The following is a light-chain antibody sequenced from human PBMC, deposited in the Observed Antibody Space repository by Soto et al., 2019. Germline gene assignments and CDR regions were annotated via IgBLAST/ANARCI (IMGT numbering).Light chain of an antibody. CDR1: QSFISN. Sequence: EGVVTEGRATLSVSPGVRATVSCRASQSFISNLAWYQQKPGHAPRLLIYGASTRATGIPARFSGSGSGTEFTLPISSLQSEDFAVHYCQPYNHWPCTSGQGTKVDIK. CDR2: GAS. V-gene: IGKV3D-15*01. J-gene: IGKJ1*01. CDR3: QPYNHWPCT.